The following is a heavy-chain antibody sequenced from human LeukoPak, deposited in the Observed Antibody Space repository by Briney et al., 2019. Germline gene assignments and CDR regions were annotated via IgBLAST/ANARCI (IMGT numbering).Heavy chain of an antibody. V-gene: IGHV3-33*01. J-gene: IGHJ4*02. Sequence: GRSLRLSCAASGFTFSSYDMHWVRQAPGKGLEWVAVIWYDGTNKYYADSVKGRFTISRDNSKNTLYLQMNSLRAEDTAVYYCARGVGGSYLFDYWGQGTLVTVSS. D-gene: IGHD1-26*01. CDR3: ARGVGGSYLFDY. CDR1: GFTFSSYD. CDR2: IWYDGTNK.